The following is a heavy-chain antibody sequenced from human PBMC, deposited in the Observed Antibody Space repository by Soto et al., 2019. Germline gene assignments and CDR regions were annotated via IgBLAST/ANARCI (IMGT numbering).Heavy chain of an antibody. V-gene: IGHV1-46*01. CDR3: AKVYDSSGYYYGTTDYHYNMDV. J-gene: IGHJ6*02. CDR2: IDPSGGST. Sequence: ASVKVSCKAFGYTFIRYYMHWVRPAPGQGLEWMGIIDPSGGSTTYAQKFQGRVTMTRDTSATTVYMELSSLRSEDTAVYYCAKVYDSSGYYYGTTDYHYNMDVWGQ. D-gene: IGHD3-22*01. CDR1: GYTFIRYY.